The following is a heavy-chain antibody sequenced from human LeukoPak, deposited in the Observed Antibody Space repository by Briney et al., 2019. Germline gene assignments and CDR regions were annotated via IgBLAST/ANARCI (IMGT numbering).Heavy chain of an antibody. J-gene: IGHJ4*02. CDR2: ISGSGGST. Sequence: GGSLRLSCAASGFTFSSYAMSWVRQAPGKGLEWVSAISGSGGSTYYADSVKGRFTISRDNSKNTLYLQMNSLRVEDTAVYYCTRGTVRSSFDYWGQGTLVTVSS. CDR1: GFTFSSYA. V-gene: IGHV3-23*01. D-gene: IGHD3-3*01. CDR3: TRGTVRSSFDY.